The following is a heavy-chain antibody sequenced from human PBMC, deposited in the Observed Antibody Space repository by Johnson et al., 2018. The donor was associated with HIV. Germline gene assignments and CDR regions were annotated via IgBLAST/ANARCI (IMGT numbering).Heavy chain of an antibody. CDR3: AKETRDSRSAFDI. D-gene: IGHD3-22*01. CDR1: GFSFSSYG. CDR2: TQYDGSNK. J-gene: IGHJ3*02. V-gene: IGHV3-30*02. Sequence: QVQLVESGGGVVQPGGSLRLSCAASGFSFSSYGIHWVRQAPGRGLEWVAFTQYDGSNKYYADSVKGRFTISRDNSKKTVYLQMNSLRGEDTAVYYCAKETRDSRSAFDIWGHGTMLTVSS.